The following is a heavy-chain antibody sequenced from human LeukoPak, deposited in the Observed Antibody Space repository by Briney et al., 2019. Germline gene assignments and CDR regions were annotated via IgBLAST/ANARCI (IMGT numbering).Heavy chain of an antibody. CDR3: ARSNYDSTTFYYHLDL. CDR2: IDVHGQGT. D-gene: IGHD2/OR15-2a*01. Sequence: GGSLRLSCAASGFTFSSYWMHWVRQAPAKGPAWVSRIDVHGQGTAYTDSVKGRFTISRDNAKNKLSLQMNSLSAEDTAVYYCARSNYDSTTFYYHLDLWGQGTLVTVSS. V-gene: IGHV3-74*01. CDR1: GFTFSSYW. J-gene: IGHJ5*02.